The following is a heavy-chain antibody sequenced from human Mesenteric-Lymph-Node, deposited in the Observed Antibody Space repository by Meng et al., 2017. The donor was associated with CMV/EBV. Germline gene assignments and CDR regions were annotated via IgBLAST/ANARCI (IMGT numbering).Heavy chain of an antibody. CDR2: IGRRGDT. V-gene: IGHV3-13*01. J-gene: IGHJ6*02. D-gene: IGHD5-12*01. CDR3: VRDPSGHGLDV. CDR1: RFTFSDYY. Sequence: GESLKISCAASRFTFSDYYMSWIRQAPGKGLEWVSMIGRRGDTHYAGSVEGRFTIYREYAKNSLYLQMNSLRVGDTAVYYCVRDPSGHGLDVWGQGTTVTVSS.